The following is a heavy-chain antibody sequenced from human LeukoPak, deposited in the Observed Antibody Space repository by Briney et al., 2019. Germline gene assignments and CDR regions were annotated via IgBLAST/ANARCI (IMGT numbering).Heavy chain of an antibody. CDR2: MNPNSGNT. CDR1: GYTFTGYY. Sequence: ASVKVSCKASGYTFTGYYMHWVRQATGQGLEWMGWMNPNSGNTGYAQKFQGRVTMTRNTSISTAYMELSSLRSEDTAVYYCARFPIVVVPAAILKYYYYYGMDVWGQGTTVTVSS. D-gene: IGHD2-2*01. J-gene: IGHJ6*02. CDR3: ARFPIVVVPAAILKYYYYYGMDV. V-gene: IGHV1-8*02.